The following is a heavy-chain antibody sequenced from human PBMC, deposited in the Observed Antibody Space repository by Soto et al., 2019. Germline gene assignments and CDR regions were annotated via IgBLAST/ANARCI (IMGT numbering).Heavy chain of an antibody. V-gene: IGHV5-51*01. CDR2: IYPGDSDT. CDR1: GGRLTRYW. Sequence: GEALKRSGKGSGGRLTRYWIGWVRQMPGKGLEWMGIIYPGDSDTRYSPSFQGQVTISADKSISTAYLQWSSLKASDTAMYYCARPYSSSFGYYYYGMGVWGQAITLTVYS. D-gene: IGHD6-6*01. J-gene: IGHJ6*02. CDR3: ARPYSSSFGYYYYGMGV.